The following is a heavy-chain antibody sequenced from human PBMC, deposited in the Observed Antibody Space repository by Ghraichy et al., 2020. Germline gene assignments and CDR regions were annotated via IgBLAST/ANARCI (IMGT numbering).Heavy chain of an antibody. CDR1: GFTFRMYS. J-gene: IGHJ4*02. CDR3: ARGITTYDY. V-gene: IGHV3-7*03. Sequence: GESQNISCAASGFTFRMYSMTWVRQAPGKGLEWVATINHDATGNYYVDSVKGRFTISRDYAKNSLYLQMNTLSAEDTAVYYCARGITTYDYWGQGTLVTVSS. CDR2: INHDATGN. D-gene: IGHD4-11*01.